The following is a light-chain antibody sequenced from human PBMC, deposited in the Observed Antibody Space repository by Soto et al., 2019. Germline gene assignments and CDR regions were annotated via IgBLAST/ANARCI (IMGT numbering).Light chain of an antibody. CDR2: EVN. V-gene: IGLV2-14*01. J-gene: IGLJ3*02. Sequence: QSALTQPASVSGSPGQSITISCTGTSSDVGGYNYVSWYQQHPGKAPKLMIYEVNNRPSGLSNRFSGSKSGNTASLTVSGLQAEDETDYYCCSYTSTSTWVFGGGTKLTVL. CDR1: SSDVGGYNY. CDR3: CSYTSTSTWV.